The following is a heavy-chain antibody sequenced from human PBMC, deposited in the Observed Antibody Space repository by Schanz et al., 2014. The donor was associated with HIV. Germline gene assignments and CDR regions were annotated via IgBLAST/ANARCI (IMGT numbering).Heavy chain of an antibody. CDR2: IKQDGSEK. J-gene: IGHJ4*02. CDR1: GFTISSHY. Sequence: EEQLLESGGGLVQPGGSLRLSCIASGFTISSHYMSWVRQAPGKGLEWVANIKQDGSEKHYVASVKGRFTISRDNAKNSLYLQMSSLRAEDTAVYYCARDSGPGIYWGQGTLVTVSS. V-gene: IGHV3-7*01. D-gene: IGHD3-10*01. CDR3: ARDSGPGIY.